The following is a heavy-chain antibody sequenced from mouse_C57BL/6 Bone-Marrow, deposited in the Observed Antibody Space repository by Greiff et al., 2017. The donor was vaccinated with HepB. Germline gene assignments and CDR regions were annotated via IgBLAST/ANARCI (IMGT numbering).Heavy chain of an antibody. J-gene: IGHJ4*01. D-gene: IGHD2-1*01. CDR2: IHPNSGST. V-gene: IGHV1-64*01. Sequence: VQLQQPGAELVKPGASVKLSCKASGYTFTSYWMHWVKQRPGQGLEWIGMIHPNSGSTNYNEKFKSKATLTVDKSSSTAYMQLSSLTSEDSAVYYCARRDGNYLPAMDYWGQGTSVTVSS. CDR1: GYTFTSYW. CDR3: ARRDGNYLPAMDY.